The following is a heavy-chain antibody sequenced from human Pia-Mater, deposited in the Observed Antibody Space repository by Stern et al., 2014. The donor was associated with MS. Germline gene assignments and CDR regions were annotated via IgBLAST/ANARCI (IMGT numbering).Heavy chain of an antibody. V-gene: IGHV3-48*02. D-gene: IGHD3-22*01. J-gene: IGHJ5*02. CDR2: ISSSSSTI. Sequence: VQLMQSGGGLVQPGGSLRLSCAASGFTFSSYSMNWVRQAPGKGLEWVSYISSSSSTIYYADSVKGRFTISRDNAKNSLYLQMNSLRDEDTAVYYCARDRRYYDSSGYPNWFDPWGQGTLVTVSS. CDR3: ARDRRYYDSSGYPNWFDP. CDR1: GFTFSSYS.